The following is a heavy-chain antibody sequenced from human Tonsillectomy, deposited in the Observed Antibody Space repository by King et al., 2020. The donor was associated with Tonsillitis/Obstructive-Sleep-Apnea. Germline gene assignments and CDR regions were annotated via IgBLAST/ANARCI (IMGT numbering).Heavy chain of an antibody. CDR2: IYHSGST. CDR3: ARGVHDRSGYYVPVEY. V-gene: IGHV4-31*03. J-gene: IGHJ4*02. Sequence: VQLQESGPGLVKPSQTLSLTCTVSGGSISSGGYYWSWIRQHPGKGLEWIGYIYHSGSTYYNPSLKSRVTISVDTSKNQFSLKLSSVTAADTAVYYCARGVHDRSGYYVPVEYWGQGTLVTVSS. D-gene: IGHD3-22*01. CDR1: GGSISSGGYY.